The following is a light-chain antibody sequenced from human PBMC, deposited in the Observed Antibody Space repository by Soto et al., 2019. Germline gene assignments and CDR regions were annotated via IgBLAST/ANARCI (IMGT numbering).Light chain of an antibody. V-gene: IGKV3-11*01. Sequence: EIVLTQSPATLSLSPGERATLSCRASQSVSIYLAWYQQKPGQAPRLLIYDASNRATGIPAKFIGSGSGTDFTLTISSLEPEDFAVYYCQQYGSSGPFGQGTKVDIK. J-gene: IGKJ1*01. CDR1: QSVSIY. CDR3: QQYGSSGP. CDR2: DAS.